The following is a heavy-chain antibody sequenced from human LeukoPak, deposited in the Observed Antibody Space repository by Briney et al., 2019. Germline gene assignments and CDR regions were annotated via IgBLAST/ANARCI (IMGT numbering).Heavy chain of an antibody. Sequence: SETLSLTCTVSGGSISSRTYYWSWIRQPPGKGLEWIGRIHTSGSANYSPSLKSRVTMSVDTSKNQFSLKLSSVTAADTAVYYCARWGGPYSYGYFDHWGQGSLVTISS. CDR2: IHTSGSA. J-gene: IGHJ4*02. CDR1: GGSISSRTYY. V-gene: IGHV4-61*02. D-gene: IGHD5-18*01. CDR3: ARWGGPYSYGYFDH.